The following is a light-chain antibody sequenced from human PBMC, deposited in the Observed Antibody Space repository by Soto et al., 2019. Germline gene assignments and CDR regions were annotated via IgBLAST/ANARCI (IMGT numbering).Light chain of an antibody. J-gene: IGLJ2*01. CDR1: SSDVGGYNY. CDR2: EVN. Sequence: QSALTQPASVSGSPGQSITISCTGTSSDVGGYNYVSWYQQHPGKAPKLMLYEVNNRPSGVSNRFSGSKSGNTASLTISGLQAEDEADYYCSSYTSSTTLVVFGGGTQLTVL. V-gene: IGLV2-14*01. CDR3: SSYTSSTTLVV.